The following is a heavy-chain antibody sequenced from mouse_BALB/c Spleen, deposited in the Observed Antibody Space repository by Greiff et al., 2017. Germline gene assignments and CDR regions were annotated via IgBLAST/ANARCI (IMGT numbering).Heavy chain of an antibody. Sequence: QVQLQQSGPGLVAPSQCLSFTCTVSGFSLTSYGVHWVRQPPGKGLEWLGGIWAGGSTNYNSAIMSRLSISKDNSKSQVFLKMNSLQTDDTAMYYCARYGYDRSYAMDYWGQGTSVTVSS. CDR3: ARYGYDRSYAMDY. J-gene: IGHJ4*01. D-gene: IGHD2-2*01. CDR2: IWAGGST. V-gene: IGHV2-9*02. CDR1: GFSLTSYG.